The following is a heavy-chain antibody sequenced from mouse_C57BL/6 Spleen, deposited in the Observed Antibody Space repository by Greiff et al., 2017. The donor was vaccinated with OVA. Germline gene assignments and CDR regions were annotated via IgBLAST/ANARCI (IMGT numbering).Heavy chain of an antibody. CDR3: TRTGTDDY. CDR2: IDPETGGT. Sequence: LVESGAELVRPGASVTLSCKASGYTFTDYEMHWVKQTPVHGLEWIGAIDPETGGTAYNQKFKGKAILTADKSSSTAYMELRSLTSEDSAVYYCTRTGTDDYWGQGTTLTVSS. CDR1: GYTFTDYE. V-gene: IGHV1-15*01. J-gene: IGHJ2*01. D-gene: IGHD4-1*01.